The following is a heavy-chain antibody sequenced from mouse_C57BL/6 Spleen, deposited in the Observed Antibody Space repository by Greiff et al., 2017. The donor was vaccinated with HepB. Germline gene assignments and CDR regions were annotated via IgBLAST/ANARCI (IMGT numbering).Heavy chain of an antibody. Sequence: QVQLQQSGAELVQPGASVTMSCKASGYTFPSYWLTWVKQRPGQGLEWFGDIYPGSGSTNYNEKFKSKATLTVDTSSSTAYMQLSSLTSEDSSVYYCARRRLGNDGDWGQGTTRTVSS. J-gene: IGHJ2*01. CDR2: IYPGSGST. CDR1: GYTFPSYW. D-gene: IGHD2-2*01. CDR3: ARRRLGNDGD. V-gene: IGHV1-55*01.